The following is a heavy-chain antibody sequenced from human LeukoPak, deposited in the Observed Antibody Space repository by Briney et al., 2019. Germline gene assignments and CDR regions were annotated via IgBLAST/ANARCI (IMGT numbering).Heavy chain of an antibody. D-gene: IGHD1-26*01. Sequence: PGGSLRLSCAASGFTFSSYSMNWVRQAPGEGLEWGSSISSSSSYIYYADSVKGRFTISRDNAKNSLYLQMNSLRAEDTAVYYCARDLSGSYYSTRYFDYWGQGTLVTVSS. CDR3: ARDLSGSYYSTRYFDY. CDR1: GFTFSSYS. J-gene: IGHJ4*02. V-gene: IGHV3-21*01. CDR2: ISSSSSYI.